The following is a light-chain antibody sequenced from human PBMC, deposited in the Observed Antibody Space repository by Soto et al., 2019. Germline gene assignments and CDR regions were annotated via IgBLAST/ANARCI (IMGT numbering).Light chain of an antibody. CDR1: SSDVGAYNY. CDR2: QVT. CDR3: SSYAGNSFYV. V-gene: IGLV2-8*01. J-gene: IGLJ1*01. Sequence: QSALTQPPSASGSPGQSVTISCTGTSSDVGAYNYVSWYQQHPGKAPKLMIYQVTKRPSGVPDRFSASKFGNTAALTVSGLQAEDEADYYCSSYAGNSFYVFGTGTKVTVL.